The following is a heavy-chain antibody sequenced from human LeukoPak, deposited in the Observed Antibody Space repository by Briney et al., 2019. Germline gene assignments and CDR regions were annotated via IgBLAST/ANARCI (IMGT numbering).Heavy chain of an antibody. V-gene: IGHV5-51*01. Sequence: GESLKISCKGSGYSFSSYWSGWVRQMPGKGLEWMGIIYPGDSDTRYSPSFQGQVTISADRSSSTAYLQWSSLKASDTAMYYCARQVDTVTDFDYWGQGTLVTVSS. CDR2: IYPGDSDT. J-gene: IGHJ4*02. D-gene: IGHD4-17*01. CDR1: GYSFSSYW. CDR3: ARQVDTVTDFDY.